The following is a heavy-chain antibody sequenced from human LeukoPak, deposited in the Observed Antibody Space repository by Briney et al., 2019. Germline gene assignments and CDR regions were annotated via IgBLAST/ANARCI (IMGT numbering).Heavy chain of an antibody. Sequence: PGGSLRLSCAASGFTFSGSAMHWVRQASGKGLEWVGRIRSKANSYATAYAASVKGRFTISRDDSKNTAYLQMNSLKTEDTAVYYCTRLVVPAAIGYYYYYMDVWGKGTTVTVSS. V-gene: IGHV3-73*01. D-gene: IGHD2-2*01. CDR2: IRSKANSYAT. J-gene: IGHJ6*03. CDR1: GFTFSGSA. CDR3: TRLVVPAAIGYYYYYMDV.